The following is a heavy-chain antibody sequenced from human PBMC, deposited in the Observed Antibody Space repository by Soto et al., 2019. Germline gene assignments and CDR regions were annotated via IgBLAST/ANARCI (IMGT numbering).Heavy chain of an antibody. CDR1: RFTFSTYA. D-gene: IGHD3-22*01. J-gene: IGHJ3*02. CDR2: ISSNGGST. Sequence: GGSLRLSCLASRFTFSTYAMHWVRQAPGKGLEYVSTISSNGGSTYYADSVKGRFTISRDNSKNTLYLQMSSLRAEDTAVYYCVQYYFDSSGYYGLNAFDIWGQGTMVTVSS. V-gene: IGHV3-64D*06. CDR3: VQYYFDSSGYYGLNAFDI.